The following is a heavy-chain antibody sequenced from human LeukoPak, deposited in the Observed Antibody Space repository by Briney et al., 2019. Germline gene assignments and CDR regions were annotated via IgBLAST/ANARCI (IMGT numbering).Heavy chain of an antibody. CDR2: ISGSGGST. CDR1: GLTFSSYA. CDR3: AKGPYRTGYSSGWHNNWFDP. J-gene: IGHJ5*02. D-gene: IGHD6-19*01. V-gene: IGHV3-23*01. Sequence: GGSLRLSCAASGLTFSSYAMSWVRQAPGKGLEWVSAISGSGGSTYYADSVKGRFTISRDNSKNTLYLQMNSLRAEDTAVYYCAKGPYRTGYSSGWHNNWFDPWGQGTLVTVSS.